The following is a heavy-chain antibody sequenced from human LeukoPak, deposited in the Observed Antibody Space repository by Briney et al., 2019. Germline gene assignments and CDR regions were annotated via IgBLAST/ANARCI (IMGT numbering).Heavy chain of an antibody. J-gene: IGHJ4*02. Sequence: GGSLRLSCAASEFTFSSYAMHWVRQAPGKGLEWVAAISFDGNNEYYADSLKGRFTISRDNSKNTLYLQMNSLRAEDTAVYYCANIIRKYTSGYYYFDYWGQGTLVTVSS. CDR3: ANIIRKYTSGYYYFDY. CDR2: ISFDGNNE. D-gene: IGHD6-25*01. CDR1: EFTFSSYA. V-gene: IGHV3-30-3*01.